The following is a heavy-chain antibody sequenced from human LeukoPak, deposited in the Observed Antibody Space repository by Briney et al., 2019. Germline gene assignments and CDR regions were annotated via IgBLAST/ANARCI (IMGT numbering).Heavy chain of an antibody. J-gene: IGHJ6*03. D-gene: IGHD2-15*01. CDR3: AKTAQDCSDCPCYSGYFYYMDV. V-gene: IGHV3-23*01. Sequence: PGGSLRLSCAASGFTFNKYAMSWVRQAPGKGLEWVSAIIGSGESTYYADSVKGRFTISRDNSKNTLYLQLSSLRAEDTAVYYCAKTAQDCSDCPCYSGYFYYMDVWGKGTTVTVSS. CDR1: GFTFNKYA. CDR2: IIGSGEST.